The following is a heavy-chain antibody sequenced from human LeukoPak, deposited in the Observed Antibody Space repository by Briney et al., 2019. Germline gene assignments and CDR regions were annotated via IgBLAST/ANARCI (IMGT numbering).Heavy chain of an antibody. CDR2: IYSDNT. D-gene: IGHD2-2*01. CDR3: ARGSSGAAESYFDY. J-gene: IGHJ4*02. CDR1: GFTVSSNS. Sequence: PGGSLRLSCTVSGFTVSSNSMSWVRQAPGKGLEWVSFIYSDNTHYSDSVKGRFTISRDNAKNSLYLQMNSLRAEDTAVYYCARGSSGAAESYFDYWGQGTLVTVSS. V-gene: IGHV3-53*01.